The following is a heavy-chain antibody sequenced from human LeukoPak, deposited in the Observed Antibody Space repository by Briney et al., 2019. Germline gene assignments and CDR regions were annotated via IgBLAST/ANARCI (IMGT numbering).Heavy chain of an antibody. Sequence: KASQTLSLTCTVSGGSISSGGYYWSWIRQHPGKGLEWIGYIYYSGSTYYNPSLKSRVTISVDTSKNQFSLKLSSVTAADTAVYYCARLAVAGHNNWFDPWGQGTLVTVSS. D-gene: IGHD6-19*01. V-gene: IGHV4-31*03. J-gene: IGHJ5*02. CDR3: ARLAVAGHNNWFDP. CDR1: GGSISSGGYY. CDR2: IYYSGST.